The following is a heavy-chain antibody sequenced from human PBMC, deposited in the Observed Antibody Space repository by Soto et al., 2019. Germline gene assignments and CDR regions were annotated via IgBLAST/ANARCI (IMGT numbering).Heavy chain of an antibody. V-gene: IGHV3-64*04. D-gene: IGHD5-12*01. CDR2: ITSSGGNT. J-gene: IGHJ4*02. CDR1: GFTFSSYA. Sequence: GGSLRLSCAASGFTFSSYAMHWVRQAPGKGLEYVSAITSSGGNTAYAASVKGRFTISRDDSKNTAYLQMNSLKTEDTAVYYCTSRRSRGYDSSFWDYWGQGTLVTVS. CDR3: TSRRSRGYDSSFWDY.